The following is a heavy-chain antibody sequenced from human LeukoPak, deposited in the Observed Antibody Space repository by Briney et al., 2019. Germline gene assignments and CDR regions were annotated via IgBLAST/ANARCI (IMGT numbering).Heavy chain of an antibody. D-gene: IGHD5-12*01. CDR1: GGSISSYF. CDR2: MYTSGNT. Sequence: SETLSLTCTVSGGSISSYFWSWIRQPAGKGLELIGRMYTSGNTIYNPSLKSRVSMSVDTSKNQSSLKVRSVTAADTAVYYCARDSGYDLSWGQGTLVTVSS. J-gene: IGHJ4*02. CDR3: ARDSGYDLS. V-gene: IGHV4-4*07.